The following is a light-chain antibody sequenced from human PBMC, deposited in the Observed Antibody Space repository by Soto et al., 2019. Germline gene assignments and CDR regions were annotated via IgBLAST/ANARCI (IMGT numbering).Light chain of an antibody. Sequence: DIQMTQSPSSLSASVGDRLTITCRASQGIANYLAWYQQKPGKVPKLLIYAAYTLQSGVPSRFSGSGSGTDFTLTISSLEPEDFAVYYCQQRSNWPPWTFGQGTKVDIK. J-gene: IGKJ1*01. CDR3: QQRSNWPPWT. CDR1: QGIANY. CDR2: AAY. V-gene: IGKV1-9*01.